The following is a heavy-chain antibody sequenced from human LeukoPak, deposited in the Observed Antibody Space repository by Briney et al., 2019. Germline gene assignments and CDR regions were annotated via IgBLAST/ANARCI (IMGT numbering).Heavy chain of an antibody. J-gene: IGHJ4*02. CDR1: GGSISSSTYY. CDR2: IYYSGST. Sequence: SETLSLTCSVSGGSISSSTYYWGWIRQPPGQGLDWIGNIYYSGSTYYNPSLKSRVTISVGTSKNQFSLKLTSVTAADTAVYYCARDYGDYAFDSWGQGTLVTVSS. D-gene: IGHD4-17*01. CDR3: ARDYGDYAFDS. V-gene: IGHV4-39*02.